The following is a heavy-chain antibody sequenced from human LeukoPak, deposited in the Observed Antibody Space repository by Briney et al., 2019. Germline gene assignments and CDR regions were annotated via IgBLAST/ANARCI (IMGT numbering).Heavy chain of an antibody. V-gene: IGHV4-59*08. CDR3: ASRMEI. J-gene: IGHJ4*02. D-gene: IGHD2-8*01. CDR1: GGSISSYY. CDR2: IYYSGST. Sequence: KTSETLSLTCTVSGGSISSYYWSWIRQPPGKGLEWIGYIYYSGSTNYNPSLKSRVTISVDTSKNQFSLKLSSVTAADTAVYYCASRMEIWGQGTLVTVSS.